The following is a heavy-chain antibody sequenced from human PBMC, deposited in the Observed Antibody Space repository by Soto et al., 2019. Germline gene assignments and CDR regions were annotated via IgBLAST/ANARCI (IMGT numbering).Heavy chain of an antibody. CDR2: TYYRSKWYN. Sequence: QTLSLTCAISGDSVSSNSAAWNWIRQSPSRGLEWLGRTYYRSKWYNDYALSVKSRISITPDTSKNQFSLQLKSVTLEDTALYSCARDLSGIDYWGQGNLVTVS. CDR3: ARDLSGIDY. CDR1: GDSVSSNSAA. V-gene: IGHV6-1*01. D-gene: IGHD1-26*01. J-gene: IGHJ4*02.